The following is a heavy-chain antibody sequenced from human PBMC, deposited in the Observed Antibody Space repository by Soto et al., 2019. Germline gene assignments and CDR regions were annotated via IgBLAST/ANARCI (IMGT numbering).Heavy chain of an antibody. V-gene: IGHV3-7*05. CDR1: GYTFGNYW. Sequence: EVQLVESGGILVQPGGSLRLSCASSGYTFGNYWMTWVRQAPGKGLEWVANINQDGSEKYYVDSVKGRFTISRDNAKNSLFLQMNSLRGEDTAVYYCARAGLAVAATPWDWGQGTLVTVSS. CDR3: ARAGLAVAATPWD. J-gene: IGHJ4*02. CDR2: INQDGSEK. D-gene: IGHD6-19*01.